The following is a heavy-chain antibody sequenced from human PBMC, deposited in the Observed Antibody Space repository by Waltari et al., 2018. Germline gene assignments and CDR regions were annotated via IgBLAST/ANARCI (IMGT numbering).Heavy chain of an antibody. J-gene: IGHJ4*02. CDR2: IRYDGSNK. CDR3: AKDLLRYFDQLDY. V-gene: IGHV3-30*02. D-gene: IGHD3-9*01. CDR1: GFTFSSYG. Sequence: QVQLVESGGGVVQPGGSLRLSCAASGFTFSSYGLHLVRQAPGKGLEWVAFIRYDGSNKYYADSVNGRFTISRDNSKNTLYLQMNSLRAEDTAVYYCAKDLLRYFDQLDYWGQGTLVTVSS.